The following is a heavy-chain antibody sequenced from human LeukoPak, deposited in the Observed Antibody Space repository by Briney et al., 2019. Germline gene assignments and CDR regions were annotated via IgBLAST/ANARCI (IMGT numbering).Heavy chain of an antibody. CDR1: GGSISSTTYY. Sequence: SETLSLTCTVSGGSISSTTYYWGWIRQSPGKGLEWIGSIYYSGSTYYNPSLKSRVTISVDTSKNQFSLKLRSMTAADTAVYHCARENWGRDLDYWGQGTLVAVSS. J-gene: IGHJ4*02. D-gene: IGHD7-27*01. CDR2: IYYSGST. V-gene: IGHV4-39*02. CDR3: ARENWGRDLDY.